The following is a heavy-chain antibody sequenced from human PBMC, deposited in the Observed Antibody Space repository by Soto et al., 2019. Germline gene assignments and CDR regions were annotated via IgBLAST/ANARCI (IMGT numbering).Heavy chain of an antibody. CDR1: GGSISSGSYY. D-gene: IGHD2-15*01. Sequence: QLQLQESGPGLVKPSETLSLTCTVSGGSISSGSYYRGWIRQPPGKGLEWIGTIYYSGSTYYHPSLRSRVTLSVDTSKNQFSLKLTSVTAADTAVYYCARLEGYCSGGTCYRTSGWFDPWGQGTPVTVSS. J-gene: IGHJ5*02. CDR3: ARLEGYCSGGTCYRTSGWFDP. V-gene: IGHV4-39*01. CDR2: IYYSGST.